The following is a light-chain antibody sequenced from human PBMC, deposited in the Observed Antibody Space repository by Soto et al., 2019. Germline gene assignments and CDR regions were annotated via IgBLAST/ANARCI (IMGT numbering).Light chain of an antibody. CDR2: EVT. J-gene: IGLJ1*01. CDR1: SSDVGGYDY. CDR3: SSYTKSNTFPYI. V-gene: IGLV2-14*01. Sequence: QSALTQPASVSGSPGQSITISCIGTSSDVGGYDYVSWYQQHPGKAPKLMIYEVTNRPSGISDRFSGSKSANTASLTISGLRAEDEADYYCSSYTKSNTFPYIFGSGTKLTVL.